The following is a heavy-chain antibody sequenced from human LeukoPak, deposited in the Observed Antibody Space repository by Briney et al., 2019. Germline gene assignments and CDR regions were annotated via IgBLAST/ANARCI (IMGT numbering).Heavy chain of an antibody. D-gene: IGHD3-10*01. V-gene: IGHV1-2*02. Sequence: GASVKVSCKASGYTFTGYYMHCVRQAPVQGLEWMGWINPNSGGTNYAQKFQGRVTMTRDTSISTAYMELSRLRSDDTAVYYCARRAQGSTFDFDYWGQGTLVTVSS. CDR3: ARRAQGSTFDFDY. CDR2: INPNSGGT. J-gene: IGHJ4*02. CDR1: GYTFTGYY.